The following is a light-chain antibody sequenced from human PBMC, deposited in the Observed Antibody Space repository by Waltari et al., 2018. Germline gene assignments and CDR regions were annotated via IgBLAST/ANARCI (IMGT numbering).Light chain of an antibody. Sequence: QSVLTQPPSVSGAPGQTVTISCSGSTSNIGAGYDVHWYQHVPGRAPRLLIYARSVRPAGVPYRFSGSTSGTSASLAVTGLQAEDEADYYCQSYDSSLGRSVFGGGTKLTVL. CDR1: TSNIGAGYD. J-gene: IGLJ2*01. CDR3: QSYDSSLGRSV. V-gene: IGLV1-40*01. CDR2: ARS.